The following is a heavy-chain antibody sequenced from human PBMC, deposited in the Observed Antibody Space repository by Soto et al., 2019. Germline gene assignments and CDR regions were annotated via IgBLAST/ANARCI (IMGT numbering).Heavy chain of an antibody. V-gene: IGHV3-30*03. CDR2: ISDNGSDK. CDR1: GFTFSRYG. D-gene: IGHD3-3*01. J-gene: IGHJ4*02. Sequence: QVQLVESGGGVVQPERSLRLSCAASGFTFSRYGMHWVRHTPGKGLEWVAVISDNGSDKYYGDSVKGRFTISRDNSKNTLDLQMNSLIAEDTAVYFCARDPFGQTYPVVYDYWGQGTLVTVSS. CDR3: ARDPFGQTYPVVYDY.